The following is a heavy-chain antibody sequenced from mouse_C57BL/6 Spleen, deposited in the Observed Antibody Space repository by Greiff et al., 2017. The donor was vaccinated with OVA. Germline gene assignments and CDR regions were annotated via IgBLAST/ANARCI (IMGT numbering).Heavy chain of an antibody. V-gene: IGHV5-9-1*02. D-gene: IGHD1-1*01. Sequence: EVKLVESGEGLVKPGGSLKLSCAASGFTFSSYAMSWVRQTPEKRLEWVAYISSGGDYIYYADTVKGRFTISRDNARNTLYLQMSSLKSEDTAMYYCTRASITTVPRYWYFDGWGTGTTVTVSS. CDR1: GFTFSSYA. CDR3: TRASITTVPRYWYFDG. CDR2: ISSGGDYI. J-gene: IGHJ1*03.